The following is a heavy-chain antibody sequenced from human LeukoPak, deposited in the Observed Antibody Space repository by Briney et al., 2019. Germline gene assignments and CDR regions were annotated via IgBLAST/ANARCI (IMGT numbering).Heavy chain of an antibody. CDR2: VNHSGST. Sequence: SETLSLTCAVYGGSFSGYYWRWIRQPPGKGLEWIGEVNHSGSTNYNPSLKSRVTISVDTSKNQFSLKLSSVTAADTAVYYCARGYSNYYYYYYGLDVWGQGTTVTVSS. D-gene: IGHD4-11*01. V-gene: IGHV4-34*01. J-gene: IGHJ6*02. CDR1: GGSFSGYY. CDR3: ARGYSNYYYYYYGLDV.